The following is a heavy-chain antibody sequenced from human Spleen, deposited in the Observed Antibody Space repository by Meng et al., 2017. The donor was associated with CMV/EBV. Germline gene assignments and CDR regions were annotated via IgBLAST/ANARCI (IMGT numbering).Heavy chain of an antibody. D-gene: IGHD3-16*01. CDR3: AMGSDYLDY. Sequence: KVSCKASGYNFNAYYMHWVRQAPGQGLEWMGWINPNSGGTKYAQKFQGWVTMTRDTSISTAYMELTRLKSDDTAVYYCAMGSDYLDYWGQGTLVTV. CDR2: INPNSGGT. CDR1: GYNFNAYY. V-gene: IGHV1-2*04. J-gene: IGHJ4*02.